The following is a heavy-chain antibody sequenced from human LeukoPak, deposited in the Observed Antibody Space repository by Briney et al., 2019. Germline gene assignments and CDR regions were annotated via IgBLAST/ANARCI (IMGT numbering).Heavy chain of an antibody. CDR1: GYTFTGYY. D-gene: IGHD1-1*01. J-gene: IGHJ4*02. V-gene: IGHV1-2*02. CDR2: INPNSGGT. Sequence: ASVKVSCKASGYTFTGYYMHWVRQAPGQGLEWMGWINPNSGGTNYAQKFQGRVTMTRDTSISTAYMELSRLRSDDTAVYYCARELPQYNWNDGERTQNLDYWGQGALVTVS. CDR3: ARELPQYNWNDGERTQNLDY.